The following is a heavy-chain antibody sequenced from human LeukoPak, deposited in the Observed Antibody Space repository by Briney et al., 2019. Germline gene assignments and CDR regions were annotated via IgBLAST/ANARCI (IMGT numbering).Heavy chain of an antibody. Sequence: ASVTVSCKASGYTFTGYYMHWVRQAPGQGLEWMGWINPNSGGTNCAQKFQGRVTMTRDTSISTAYMELSRLRSDDTAVYYCAKDGIFYYDSRGYYASYSDYWGQGTLVTVSS. D-gene: IGHD3-22*01. V-gene: IGHV1-2*02. CDR2: INPNSGGT. CDR1: GYTFTGYY. J-gene: IGHJ4*02. CDR3: AKDGIFYYDSRGYYASYSDY.